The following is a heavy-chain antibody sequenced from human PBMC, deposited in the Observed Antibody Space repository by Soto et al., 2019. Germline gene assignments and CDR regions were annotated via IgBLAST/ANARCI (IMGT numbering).Heavy chain of an antibody. CDR3: QRLDSGGH. J-gene: IGHJ4*02. CDR1: GYTFTSYA. Sequence: ASVKVSCKASGYTFTSYAMHWVRQAPGQRLEWMGWINAGNGNTKYSQKFQGRVTITRDTSASTAYMELSSLRSEHMAVYSCQRLDSGGHWGQGTLVTVSS. D-gene: IGHD5-18*01. V-gene: IGHV1-3*01. CDR2: INAGNGNT.